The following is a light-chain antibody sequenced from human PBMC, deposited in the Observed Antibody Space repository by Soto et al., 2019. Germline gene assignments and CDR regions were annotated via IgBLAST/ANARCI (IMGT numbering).Light chain of an antibody. Sequence: DIQMSQSPCSLSASVGDRVTITCRASQSISSYLNWYQQKQGKAPKILIYAASSLQSGVPSRFSGSGSGTDFTLPISSLQPEDFPTYYCQQGYSNPLTFGGGTKVDIK. CDR2: AAS. CDR3: QQGYSNPLT. V-gene: IGKV1-39*01. CDR1: QSISSY. J-gene: IGKJ4*01.